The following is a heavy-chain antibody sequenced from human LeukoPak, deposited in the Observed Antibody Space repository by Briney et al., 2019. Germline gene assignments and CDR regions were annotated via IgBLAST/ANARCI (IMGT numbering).Heavy chain of an antibody. D-gene: IGHD2-2*02. CDR1: GYTFTGYY. CDR2: INPNSGGT. Sequence: ASVKVSCKASGYTFTGYYMHWVRQAPGQGLEWMGWINPNSGGTNYAQKFQGRVTMTRDTSISTAYMELRSLRSDDTAVYYCAREIYCSSTSCYMGGDWFDPWGQGTLVTVSS. J-gene: IGHJ5*02. V-gene: IGHV1-2*02. CDR3: AREIYCSSTSCYMGGDWFDP.